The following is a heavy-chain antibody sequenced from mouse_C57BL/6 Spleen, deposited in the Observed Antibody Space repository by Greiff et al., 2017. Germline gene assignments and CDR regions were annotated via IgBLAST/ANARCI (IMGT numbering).Heavy chain of an antibody. Sequence: QVQLQQPGPELVKPGASVKISCKASGYAFSSSWMNWVKQRPGKGLEWIGRIYPGDGDTNYNGKFKGKATLTADKSSSTAYMQLSSLSSEYSAVYFCTRWATTVPFFDYWGQGTTLTVSS. J-gene: IGHJ2*01. D-gene: IGHD1-1*01. CDR3: TRWATTVPFFDY. CDR2: IYPGDGDT. V-gene: IGHV1-82*01. CDR1: GYAFSSSW.